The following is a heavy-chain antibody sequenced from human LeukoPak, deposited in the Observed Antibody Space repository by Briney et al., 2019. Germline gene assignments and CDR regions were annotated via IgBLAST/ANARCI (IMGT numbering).Heavy chain of an antibody. CDR3: ARTRVTPGTTFDL. Sequence: SDTLSLTCAVSGYSISSSNGGGGIRQPPGKALERIGYIYYSGSTSYNPSLKSRLTMLVETSKNQFSLTLNSVTAVDSALYYCARTRVTPGTTFDLWGRGTLVTVSS. J-gene: IGHJ2*01. V-gene: IGHV4-28*01. CDR1: GYSISSSNG. D-gene: IGHD1-1*01. CDR2: IYYSGST.